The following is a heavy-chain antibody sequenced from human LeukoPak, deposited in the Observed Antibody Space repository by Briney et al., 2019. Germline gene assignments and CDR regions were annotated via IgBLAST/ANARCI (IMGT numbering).Heavy chain of an antibody. J-gene: IGHJ4*02. Sequence: GESLKISCKGSGYSFISYWIGSVRQMPGKGPEWMGIIYPGDSDTRYSPSFQGQVTISADKSITTAYLQWSSLKASDTAMYYCARREGAMSFDYWGQGTLVTVSS. CDR2: IYPGDSDT. CDR1: GYSFISYW. V-gene: IGHV5-51*01. CDR3: ARREGAMSFDY. D-gene: IGHD1-26*01.